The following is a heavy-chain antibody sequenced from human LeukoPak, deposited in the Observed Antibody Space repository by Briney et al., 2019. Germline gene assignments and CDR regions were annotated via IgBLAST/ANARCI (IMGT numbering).Heavy chain of an antibody. Sequence: SDTLSLTCAVSGYSISNDYYWGWIRQPPGKGLEWIGSIYHSGSTYYNPSLKSRLTISVDTSKNQFSLKVTSVTAADTAVYYCARDVAAAAARKENYYGLDVWGKGTTVTVSS. CDR3: ARDVAAAAARKENYYGLDV. D-gene: IGHD6-13*01. CDR1: GYSISNDYY. J-gene: IGHJ6*04. CDR2: IYHSGST. V-gene: IGHV4-38-2*02.